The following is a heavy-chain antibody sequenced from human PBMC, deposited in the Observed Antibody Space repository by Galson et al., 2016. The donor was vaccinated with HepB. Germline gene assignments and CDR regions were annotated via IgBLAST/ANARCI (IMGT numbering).Heavy chain of an antibody. D-gene: IGHD3-22*01. Sequence: CAISGDSVSSNRATWNWIRQSPSRGLEWLGRTYYRSKWYNDYAVSVKSRIAIKPDTPKNQFSLQLNSVTPEDTAIYYCVRDYYDNSGYFPFDYWGQGTLVTVSS. CDR2: TYYRSKWYN. CDR3: VRDYYDNSGYFPFDY. CDR1: GDSVSSNRAT. J-gene: IGHJ4*02. V-gene: IGHV6-1*01.